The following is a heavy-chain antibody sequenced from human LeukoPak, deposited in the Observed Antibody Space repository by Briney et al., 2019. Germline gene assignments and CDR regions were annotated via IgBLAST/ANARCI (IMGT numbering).Heavy chain of an antibody. D-gene: IGHD4-17*01. Sequence: PGGSLRLSCAASGFTFSSYSMNWVRQAPGKGLEWVSYISSSSTTIYYADSLKGRFTISRDNAKNSLYLQMNSLRADDTAVYYCARDRLHYGEYEKTLDYWGQGTLVTVSS. CDR1: GFTFSSYS. V-gene: IGHV3-48*04. J-gene: IGHJ4*02. CDR2: ISSSSTTI. CDR3: ARDRLHYGEYEKTLDY.